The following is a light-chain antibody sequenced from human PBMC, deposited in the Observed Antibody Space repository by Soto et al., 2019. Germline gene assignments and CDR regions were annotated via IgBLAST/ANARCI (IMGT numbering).Light chain of an antibody. V-gene: IGLV2-8*01. CDR3: SSYAGSNNVL. CDR1: SSDVGGYNY. J-gene: IGLJ2*01. Sequence: QSALTQPPSASGSPGQSVTISCTGTSSDVGGYNYVSWYQQHPGKAPKLMIYEVSQRPSGVPDRFSGSKSGNTASLTVSGLQAEDEADYSCSSYAGSNNVLFGGGNKITVL. CDR2: EVS.